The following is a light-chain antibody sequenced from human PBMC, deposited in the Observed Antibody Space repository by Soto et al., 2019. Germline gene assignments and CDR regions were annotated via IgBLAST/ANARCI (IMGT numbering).Light chain of an antibody. Sequence: QSVLTQPASMSGSPGQSITISCTGTSSDVGSYNLVSWYQQHPGKAPKLMIYEGSKRPSGVSNRFSGSKSGNTASLTISGLQAEDEADYYCCSYAGSRTFVVFGGGTKVTVL. CDR1: SSDVGSYNL. CDR3: CSYAGSRTFVV. J-gene: IGLJ2*01. CDR2: EGS. V-gene: IGLV2-23*03.